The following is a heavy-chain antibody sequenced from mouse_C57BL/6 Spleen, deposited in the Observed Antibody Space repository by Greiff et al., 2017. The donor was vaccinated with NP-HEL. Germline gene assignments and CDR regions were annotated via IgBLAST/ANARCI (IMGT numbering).Heavy chain of an antibody. CDR3: ARSGDWDDFDY. Sequence: QVQLQQSGAELVMPGASVKLSCKASGYTFTSYWMHWVKQRPGQGLEWIGEIDPSDSYTNYNQKFKGKSTLTVDKSSSTAYMQLSSLTSEDSAVYYCARSGDWDDFDYWGQGTTLTVSS. D-gene: IGHD4-1*01. CDR1: GYTFTSYW. CDR2: IDPSDSYT. V-gene: IGHV1-69*01. J-gene: IGHJ2*01.